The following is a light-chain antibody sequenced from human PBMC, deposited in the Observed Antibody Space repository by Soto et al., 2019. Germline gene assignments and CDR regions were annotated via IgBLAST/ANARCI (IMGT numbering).Light chain of an antibody. CDR3: QQSYSTPYT. Sequence: DIQMTQSPSSLSASVGDRVTITCQASQDISNYLNWYQQKPGTAPQLLMYASFNLQSGVPSRFSGSGSGTDFTLTISSLQPEDFATYYCQQSYSTPYTVGQGTNLEI. CDR2: ASF. CDR1: QDISNY. J-gene: IGKJ2*01. V-gene: IGKV1-39*01.